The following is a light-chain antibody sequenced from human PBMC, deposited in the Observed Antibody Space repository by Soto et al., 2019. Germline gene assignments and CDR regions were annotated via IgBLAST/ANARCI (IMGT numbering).Light chain of an antibody. V-gene: IGKV3-15*01. CDR1: QSVNYY. CDR2: EAS. CDR3: QQHNVWPAT. Sequence: EIVLTQSPATLSLSPGERATLSCRASQSVNYYLAWYQQKPGQAPRLLIYEASTRATGVPARFSGSGSGTEFTLTISSLQSEDFAVYYCQQHNVWPATFGQGTKVDIK. J-gene: IGKJ1*01.